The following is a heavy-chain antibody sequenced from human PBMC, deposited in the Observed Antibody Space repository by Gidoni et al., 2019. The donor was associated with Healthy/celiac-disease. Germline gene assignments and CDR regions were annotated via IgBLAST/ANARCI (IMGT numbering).Heavy chain of an antibody. J-gene: IGHJ3*02. CDR1: GYTFTSYG. D-gene: IGHD2-8*01. CDR3: AREGYCTNGVCYMGAHDAFDI. Sequence: QVQLVQSGAEVKKPGASVKVSCKASGYTFTSYGISWVRQAPGQGLEWMGWISAYNGNTNYAQKLQGRVTMTTDTSTSTAYMELRSLRSDDTAVYYCAREGYCTNGVCYMGAHDAFDIWGQGTMVTVSS. V-gene: IGHV1-18*01. CDR2: ISAYNGNT.